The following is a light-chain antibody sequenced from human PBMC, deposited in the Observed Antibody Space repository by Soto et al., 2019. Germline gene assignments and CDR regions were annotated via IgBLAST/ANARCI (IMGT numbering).Light chain of an antibody. CDR2: GAS. J-gene: IGKJ1*01. CDR3: QQYGSSPWT. Sequence: EIVLTQSPGTLSLSPGERATLSCRASQSVSSSYLAWYQQKPGQAPGLLIYGASSRATGIPDRFSGSGSGTDFTLPISRLEPEDFAVYYCQQYGSSPWTFGQGTKVEIK. V-gene: IGKV3-20*01. CDR1: QSVSSSY.